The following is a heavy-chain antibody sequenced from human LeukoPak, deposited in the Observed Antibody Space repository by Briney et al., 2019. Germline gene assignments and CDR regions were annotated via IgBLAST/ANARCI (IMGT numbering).Heavy chain of an antibody. CDR3: ARNDFWSGYPHFDP. D-gene: IGHD3-3*01. CDR1: GGSISSYY. J-gene: IGHJ5*02. Sequence: PSETLSLTCTVSGGSISSYYWSWIRQPAGKGLEWIGYIYYSGSTNYNPSLKSRVTISVDTSKNQFSLKLSSVTAADTAVYYCARNDFWSGYPHFDPWGQGTLVTVSS. V-gene: IGHV4-59*08. CDR2: IYYSGST.